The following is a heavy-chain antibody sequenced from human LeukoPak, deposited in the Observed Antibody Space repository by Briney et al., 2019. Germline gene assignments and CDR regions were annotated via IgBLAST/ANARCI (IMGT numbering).Heavy chain of an antibody. D-gene: IGHD6-19*01. Sequence: SETLCLTCAVYGGSLSGYYWSWIRQPPGKGLEWIGEINHSGSTNYNPPLKSRVTISVDTSKNQFSLKLSSVTAADTAVYYCARLTAGTIEDVWGQGTTVTVSS. CDR3: ARLTAGTIEDV. CDR2: INHSGST. J-gene: IGHJ6*02. CDR1: GGSLSGYY. V-gene: IGHV4-34*01.